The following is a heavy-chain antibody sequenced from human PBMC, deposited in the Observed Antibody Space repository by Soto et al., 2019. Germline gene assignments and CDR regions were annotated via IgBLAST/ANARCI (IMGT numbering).Heavy chain of an antibody. CDR1: GYTFTHYY. V-gene: IGHV1-46*01. D-gene: IGHD5-18*01. J-gene: IGHJ4*02. CDR3: ATSVNSATAFDY. Sequence: QVQLVQSGAEVRKPGASVKVSCKASGYTFTHYYIHWVRQAPGQWLECMVIINPNGGVPTSAQKFRAGLTMTRDTSTSTFYMELSRLRSEDSAVYYCATSVNSATAFDYWGQGTLVSVS. CDR2: INPNGGVP.